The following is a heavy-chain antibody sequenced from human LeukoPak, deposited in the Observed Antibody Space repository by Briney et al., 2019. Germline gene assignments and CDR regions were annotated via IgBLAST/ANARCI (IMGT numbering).Heavy chain of an antibody. V-gene: IGHV3-23*01. J-gene: IGHJ4*02. CDR2: ISGSGGST. Sequence: WGSLRLSCAASGFTFSSYAMSWVRQAPGKGLEWVSAISGSGGSTYYADSVKGRFTISRDSSKNTLYLQMNSLRAEDTAVYYCARQERGPTILSYFDYWGQGTLVTVSS. CDR3: ARQERGPTILSYFDY. D-gene: IGHD5-24*01. CDR1: GFTFSSYA.